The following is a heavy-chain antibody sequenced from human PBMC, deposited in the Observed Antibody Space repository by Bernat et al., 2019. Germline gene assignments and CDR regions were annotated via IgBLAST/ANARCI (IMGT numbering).Heavy chain of an antibody. J-gene: IGHJ5*02. CDR1: GYTFTGYY. D-gene: IGHD6-6*01. CDR2: INPNSGGT. Sequence: QVQLVQSGAEVKKPGASVKVSCKASGYTFTGYYMHWVRQAPGQGLEWMGWINPNSGGTNYAQKFQGWVTMTRETSISTAYMELSRLRSDDTAVYYGARGDRNGKQLVSFDPWGQGTLVTVSS. CDR3: ARGDRNGKQLVSFDP. V-gene: IGHV1-2*04.